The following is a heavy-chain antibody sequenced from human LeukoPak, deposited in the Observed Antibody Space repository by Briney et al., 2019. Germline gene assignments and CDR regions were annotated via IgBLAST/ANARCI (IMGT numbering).Heavy chain of an antibody. V-gene: IGHV3-66*01. CDR3: ARDIITGHDSSGYIG. D-gene: IGHD3-22*01. J-gene: IGHJ4*02. CDR1: GFTVSSNY. Sequence: GGSLRLSCAASGFTVSSNYMSWVRQAPGKGLEWVSVIYSGGSTYYADSVKGRFTISRDNSKNTLYLQMNSLRAEDTAVYYCARDIITGHDSSGYIGWGQGTLVTVSS. CDR2: IYSGGST.